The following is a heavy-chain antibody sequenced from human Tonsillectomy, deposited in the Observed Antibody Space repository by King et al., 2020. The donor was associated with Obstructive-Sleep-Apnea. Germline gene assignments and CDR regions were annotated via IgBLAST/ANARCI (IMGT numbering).Heavy chain of an antibody. D-gene: IGHD6-19*01. J-gene: IGHJ2*01. V-gene: IGHV3-9*01. CDR2: ISWNSGSI. CDR1: GFHFADYA. CDR3: AEPSAAVAGLGFFDL. Sequence: VQLVESGGGLVQPGRSLRLSCTASGFHFADYAMHWVRQAPGKGLEWVSGISWNSGSIGYADSVKSRFTISRDNARNSLYLQMNGLRREDTALYYCAEPSAAVAGLGFFDLWGRGTLVSVSS.